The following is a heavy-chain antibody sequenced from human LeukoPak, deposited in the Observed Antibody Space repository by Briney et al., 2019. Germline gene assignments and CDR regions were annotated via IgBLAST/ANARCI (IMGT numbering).Heavy chain of an antibody. V-gene: IGHV4-59*01. CDR2: IYYSGST. D-gene: IGHD5-18*01. Sequence: SETLSLTCTVSGGSISSYYWSWIRQPPGKGLEWIGYIYYSGSTNYNPSLKSRVTISVDTSKNQFSLKLSSVTAADTAVYYCARTWIQRSYYYYGMDVWGRGTTVTVSS. CDR1: GGSISSYY. CDR3: ARTWIQRSYYYYGMDV. J-gene: IGHJ6*02.